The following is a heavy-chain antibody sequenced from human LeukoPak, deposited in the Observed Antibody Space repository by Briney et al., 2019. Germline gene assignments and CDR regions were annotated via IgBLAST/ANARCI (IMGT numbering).Heavy chain of an antibody. V-gene: IGHV1-46*01. CDR3: APAESTMIVLDY. CDR1: GYTFTSYY. Sequence: ASVKVSCKASGYTFTSYYMHWVRQAPGQGLEWMGIINPSGGNTNYAQKFQGRVTMTRDTSISTAYMELSRLRSDDTAVYYCAPAESTMIVLDYWGQGTLVTVSS. D-gene: IGHD3-22*01. CDR2: INPSGGNT. J-gene: IGHJ4*02.